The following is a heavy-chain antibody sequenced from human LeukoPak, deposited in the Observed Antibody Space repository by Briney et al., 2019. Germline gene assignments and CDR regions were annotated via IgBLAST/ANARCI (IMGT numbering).Heavy chain of an antibody. CDR3: ARVGRGDHTWGSYYFDH. D-gene: IGHD3-16*01. CDR1: GDSISSYH. Sequence: PSETLSLTCTVSGDSISSYHWSWIRQPPGKGLEWIGYISYSGSTNYNPSLKSRVTISVDTSKSQFSLKLSSVTAADTAVYYCARVGRGDHTWGSYYFDHWGQGTLVTVSS. CDR2: ISYSGST. V-gene: IGHV4-59*01. J-gene: IGHJ4*02.